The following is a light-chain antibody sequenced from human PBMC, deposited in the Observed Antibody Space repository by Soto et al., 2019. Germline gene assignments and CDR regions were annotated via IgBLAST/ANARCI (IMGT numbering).Light chain of an antibody. Sequence: DIQLTQSPAFLSAPVGDRVTITCRASQGITSHLAWYQQEPGKGPKLLIYAASTLQSGVPSRFSGTGSGTEFTLTISSLQPEDFATYYCQQIHTYPVTFGGGTKVDI. CDR3: QQIHTYPVT. J-gene: IGKJ4*01. CDR1: QGITSH. V-gene: IGKV1-9*01. CDR2: AAS.